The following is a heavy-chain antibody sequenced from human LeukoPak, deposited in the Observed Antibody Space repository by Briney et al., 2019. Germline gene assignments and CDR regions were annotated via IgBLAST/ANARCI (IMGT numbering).Heavy chain of an antibody. V-gene: IGHV3-7*01. CDR3: ARGADTGYSSDY. D-gene: IGHD3-9*01. J-gene: IGHJ4*02. CDR1: GFTFDSYW. CDR2: INQDGSEK. Sequence: PGGSLRLSCATSGFTFDSYWMSWVRQAPGKGLEWVANINQDGSEKYHVDSVKGRFTISRDNAKNSLYLQMNSLRAEDTAVYYCARGADTGYSSDYWGQGTLVTVSS.